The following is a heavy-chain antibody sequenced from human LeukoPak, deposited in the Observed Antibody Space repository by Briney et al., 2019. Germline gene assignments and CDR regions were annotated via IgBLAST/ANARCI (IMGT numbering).Heavy chain of an antibody. CDR2: ISSSSSYI. CDR1: GFTFSSYS. CDR3: ALYDFWSYYYMDV. J-gene: IGHJ6*03. V-gene: IGHV3-21*01. D-gene: IGHD3-3*01. Sequence: GGSLRLPCAASGFTFSSYSMNWVRQAPGKGLEWVSSISSSSSYIYYADSVKGRFTISRDNAKNSLYLQMNSLRAEDTAVYYCALYDFWSYYYMDVWGKGTTVTVSS.